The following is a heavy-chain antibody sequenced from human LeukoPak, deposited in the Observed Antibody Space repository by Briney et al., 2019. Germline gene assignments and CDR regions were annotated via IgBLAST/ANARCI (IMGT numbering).Heavy chain of an antibody. V-gene: IGHV4-59*01. Sequence: SETLSLTCTVPGGSISSYYWNWIRQPPGKGLEWIGYIYYSGSTNYNPSLKSRVTISVNPSKNQFSLKLSSVTAADTAVYYCARPYCSGGSCYHFDYWGQGTLVTVSS. D-gene: IGHD2-15*01. CDR1: GGSISSYY. CDR2: IYYSGST. J-gene: IGHJ4*02. CDR3: ARPYCSGGSCYHFDY.